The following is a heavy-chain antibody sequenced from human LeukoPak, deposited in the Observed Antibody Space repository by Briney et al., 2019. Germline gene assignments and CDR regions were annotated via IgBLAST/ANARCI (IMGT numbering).Heavy chain of an antibody. CDR3: ARVGYNFGLDY. Sequence: GGSLRLSCSASGFTFSSNAMSWVRQASGKGLEWVAGIGGSGGGTYYADSMKGRFTISRDNSKNTLSLQINSLRVEDTAVYYCARVGYNFGLDYWGQGALVTVSS. CDR2: IGGSGGGT. CDR1: GFTFSSNA. J-gene: IGHJ4*02. D-gene: IGHD5-18*01. V-gene: IGHV3-23*01.